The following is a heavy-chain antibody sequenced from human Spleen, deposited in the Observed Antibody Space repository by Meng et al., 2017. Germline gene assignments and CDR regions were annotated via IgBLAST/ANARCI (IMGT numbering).Heavy chain of an antibody. CDR2: INHSGRT. CDR1: GGSFSGYY. CDR3: ARGSVAGRIYY. Sequence: QVQLQQWGAGLVKPSETLSLTCAVYGGSFSGYYWSWIRQPPGKGLEWIGEINHSGRTNYNPSLKSRVTISVDTSKNQFSLNLISVIAADTAVYYCARGSVAGRIYYWGQGTLVTVSS. J-gene: IGHJ4*02. D-gene: IGHD6-19*01. V-gene: IGHV4-34*01.